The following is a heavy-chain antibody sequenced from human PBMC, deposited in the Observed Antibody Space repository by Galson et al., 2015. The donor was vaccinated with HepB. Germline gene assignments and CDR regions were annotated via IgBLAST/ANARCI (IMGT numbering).Heavy chain of an antibody. CDR2: ISAYNGNT. Sequence: SVKVSCRASGYTFTNYVITWVRQAPGQGLEWMGWISAYNGNTNYAQKFQGRVTMTTDTSTTTAYMELSSLRSEDTAVYYCARSIKREWFDPWGQGTLVTVSS. J-gene: IGHJ5*02. D-gene: IGHD3-3*02. CDR1: GYTFTNYV. V-gene: IGHV1-18*01. CDR3: ARSIKREWFDP.